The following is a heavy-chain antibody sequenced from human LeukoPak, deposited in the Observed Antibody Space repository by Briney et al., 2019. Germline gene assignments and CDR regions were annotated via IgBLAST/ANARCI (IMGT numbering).Heavy chain of an antibody. Sequence: SETLSLTCTVSGGSISSYYWGWIRQPPGMGLEWIGYIYYSGNTKYNPSLKSRVTISLDTSKNQFSLKLSSVTAADTAVYYCARDARYYDSSGYYAFDIWGQGTMVTVSS. V-gene: IGHV4-59*01. J-gene: IGHJ3*02. CDR1: GGSISSYY. CDR2: IYYSGNT. D-gene: IGHD3-22*01. CDR3: ARDARYYDSSGYYAFDI.